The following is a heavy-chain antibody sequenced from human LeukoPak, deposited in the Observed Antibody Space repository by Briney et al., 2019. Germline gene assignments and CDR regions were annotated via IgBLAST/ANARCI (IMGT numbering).Heavy chain of an antibody. CDR2: ISSSGSTI. J-gene: IGHJ3*02. D-gene: IGHD3-22*01. CDR3: ARGAGITMIVVVRAAFDI. CDR1: GFTFSRYE. Sequence: GGSLRLSCAASGFTFSRYEMNWVRQAPGKGLEWVSYISSSGSTIYYADSVKGRFTISRDNAKNSLYLQMNSLRAEDTAVYYCARGAGITMIVVVRAAFDIWGQGTMVTVSS. V-gene: IGHV3-48*03.